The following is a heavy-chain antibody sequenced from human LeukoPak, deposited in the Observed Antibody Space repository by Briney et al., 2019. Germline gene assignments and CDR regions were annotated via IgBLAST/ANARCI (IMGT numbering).Heavy chain of an antibody. CDR3: ARDLTDYYDSSGYYFDY. D-gene: IGHD3-22*01. J-gene: IGHJ4*02. CDR1: GFTFSSYS. CDR2: ISSSSSTI. V-gene: IGHV3-48*04. Sequence: PGGSLRLSCAASGFTFSSYSMNWVRQAPGKGLEWVSYISSSSSTIYYADSVKGRFTISRDNAKNSLYLQMNSLRAEDTAVYYCARDLTDYYDSSGYYFDYWGQGTLVTVSS.